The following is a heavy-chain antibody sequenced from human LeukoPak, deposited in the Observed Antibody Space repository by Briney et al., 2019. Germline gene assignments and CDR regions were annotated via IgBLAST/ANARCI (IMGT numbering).Heavy chain of an antibody. CDR2: INHSGST. J-gene: IGHJ6*03. CDR1: GGSFSGYY. Sequence: PSETLSLTCAVYGGSFSGYYWSWICQPPGKGLEWIGEINHSGSTNYNPSLKSRVTISVDTSKNQFSLKLSSVTAADTAVYYCARGFNHYMDVWGKGTTVTVSS. CDR3: ARGFNHYMDV. D-gene: IGHD1-14*01. V-gene: IGHV4-34*01.